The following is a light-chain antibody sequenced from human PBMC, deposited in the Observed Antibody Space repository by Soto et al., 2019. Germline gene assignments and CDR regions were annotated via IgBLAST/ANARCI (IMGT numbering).Light chain of an antibody. CDR3: CSYTSSSTYV. V-gene: IGLV2-14*01. CDR1: SSDVDAYNY. CDR2: DVG. Sequence: QSALTQPASVSGSPGQSITISCTGTSSDVDAYNYVSWYQQHPGKAPKVMIYDVGNRPSGVSNRFSGSKSGKTASLTISGLQAEDEADYYCCSYTSSSTYVFGTGTQLTVL. J-gene: IGLJ1*01.